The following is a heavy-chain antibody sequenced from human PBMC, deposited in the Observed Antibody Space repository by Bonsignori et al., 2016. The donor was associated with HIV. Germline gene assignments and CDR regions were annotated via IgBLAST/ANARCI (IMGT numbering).Heavy chain of an antibody. J-gene: IGHJ4*02. V-gene: IGHV4-34*01. CDR3: ARSPSLERRGLDY. CDR2: INHSGST. CDR1: GGSFSGYY. Sequence: SETLSLTCAVYGGSFSGYYWSWIRQPPGKGLEWIGEINHSGSTNYNPSLKSRVTISVDTSKNQFSLKLSSVTAADTAVYYCARSPSLERRGLDYWGQGTLVTVSS. D-gene: IGHD1-1*01.